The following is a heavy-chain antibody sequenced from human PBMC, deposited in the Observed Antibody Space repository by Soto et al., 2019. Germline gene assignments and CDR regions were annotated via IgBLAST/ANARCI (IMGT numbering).Heavy chain of an antibody. CDR2: IYYSGST. CDR3: ASGGRAVAGTGWFDP. V-gene: IGHV4-39*01. Sequence: QLQLQESGPGLVKPSETLSLTCTVSGGSISSSSYYWGWIRQPPGKGLEWIGSIYYSGSTYYNPSLKSRVTISVDTSKNQFSLKLSSVTAADTAVYYCASGGRAVAGTGWFDPWGQGTLVTVSS. J-gene: IGHJ5*02. CDR1: GGSISSSSYY. D-gene: IGHD6-19*01.